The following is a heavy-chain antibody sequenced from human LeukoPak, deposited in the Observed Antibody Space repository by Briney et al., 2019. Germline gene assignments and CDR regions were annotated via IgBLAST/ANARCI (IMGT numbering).Heavy chain of an antibody. CDR3: ARGGSSRFDR. CDR1: GFTFSSYA. J-gene: IGHJ5*02. Sequence: GGSLRLSCAASGFTFSSYAMHWVRQAPGKGLEYVSAISSNGGSTYYANSVKGRFTISRDNSKNTLYLQMGSLRAEDMAVYYCARGGSSRFDRWGQGTLVTVSS. D-gene: IGHD6-13*01. V-gene: IGHV3-64*01. CDR2: ISSNGGST.